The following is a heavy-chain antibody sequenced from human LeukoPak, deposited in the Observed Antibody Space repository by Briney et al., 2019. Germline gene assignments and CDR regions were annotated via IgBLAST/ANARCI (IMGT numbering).Heavy chain of an antibody. CDR1: GFSVSSASFH. Sequence: SETLSLTCTVSGFSVSSASFHWSWIRQPTGKGLEWIGYIYYIGSTSYNPSLKSRVTMSVDTSKNQFSLKLSSVTAADTAVYYCARVHYCSGDRCYLGGFDPWGQGTLVTVSS. CDR2: IYYIGST. J-gene: IGHJ5*02. CDR3: ARVHYCSGDRCYLGGFDP. V-gene: IGHV4-61*01. D-gene: IGHD2-15*01.